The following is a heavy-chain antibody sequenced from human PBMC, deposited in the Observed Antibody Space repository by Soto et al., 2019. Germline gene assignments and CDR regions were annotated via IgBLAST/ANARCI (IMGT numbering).Heavy chain of an antibody. J-gene: IGHJ6*02. D-gene: IGHD3-10*01. CDR2: VYHRGNT. Sequence: QVQLQESGPGLVKPSTTLSLTCAVSGGSISSSHWWSWVRQPPGKGLEWIGEVYHRGNTNYNPSLKSRVTISVDQYKNQFSLKLSSVTAADTAVYYCARDDGSGSYYYYAMDVWGQGTTVTVSS. CDR3: ARDDGSGSYYYYAMDV. CDR1: GGSISSSHW. V-gene: IGHV4-4*02.